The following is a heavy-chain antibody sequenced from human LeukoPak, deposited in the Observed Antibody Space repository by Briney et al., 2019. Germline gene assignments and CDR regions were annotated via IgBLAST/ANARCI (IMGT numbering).Heavy chain of an antibody. D-gene: IGHD6-19*01. J-gene: IGHJ3*02. CDR2: ISDSGGST. CDR1: GFTVSSYA. Sequence: GGSLRLSCAASGFTVSSYAMSWVRQDPGKGLEWSSAISDSGGSTYYADSVKGRFTISRDNSENTLFLQMNSLRAEDTAIYYCAKRFSSGWRYAFDIWGQGTMVTVSS. V-gene: IGHV3-23*01. CDR3: AKRFSSGWRYAFDI.